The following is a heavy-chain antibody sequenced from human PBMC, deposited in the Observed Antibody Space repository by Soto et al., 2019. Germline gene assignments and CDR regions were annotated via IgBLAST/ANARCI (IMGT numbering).Heavy chain of an antibody. J-gene: IGHJ4*02. CDR2: ISGDGNNA. D-gene: IGHD3-3*01. Sequence: EVQLVESGGGIVQPGGSLRLSCAATGLTFSSFWMHWVRQAPGKGLVWVSRISGDGNNAVYADSLKGRFTVSRDNDKNTLDLPMDSLTTADSALYYCVRNRGTFLRDGVDFWGPGIRVTVSS. V-gene: IGHV3-74*01. CDR1: GLTFSSFW. CDR3: VRNRGTFLRDGVDF.